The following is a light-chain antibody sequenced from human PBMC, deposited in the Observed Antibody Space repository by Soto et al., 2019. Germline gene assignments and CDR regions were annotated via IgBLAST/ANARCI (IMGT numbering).Light chain of an antibody. Sequence: DIQMTQSPSTVSASVGDRVTITCRASQSISSWLAWYQQKPGKAPKLLIQKASSLESGVPSRFSGSGSGTECTLAISSLQPDDFATYYCQQYSIFSLTCGGGTKVEIK. J-gene: IGKJ4*01. CDR2: KAS. CDR3: QQYSIFSLT. CDR1: QSISSW. V-gene: IGKV1-5*03.